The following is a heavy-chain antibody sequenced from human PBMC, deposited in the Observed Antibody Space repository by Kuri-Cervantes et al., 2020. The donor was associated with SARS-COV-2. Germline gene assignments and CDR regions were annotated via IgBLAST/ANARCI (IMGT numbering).Heavy chain of an antibody. CDR1: GYSFTSYW. D-gene: IGHD6-6*01. CDR3: ARSIAARRHYYYGMDV. J-gene: IGHJ6*02. CDR2: IDPSDSYT. Sequence: GGSLRLSWKGSGYSFTSYWISWVRQMPGKGLEWMGRIDPSDSYTNYSPSFQGHVTISADKSISTAYLQWSSLKASDTAMYYCARSIAARRHYYYGMDVWGQGTTVTVSS. V-gene: IGHV5-10-1*01.